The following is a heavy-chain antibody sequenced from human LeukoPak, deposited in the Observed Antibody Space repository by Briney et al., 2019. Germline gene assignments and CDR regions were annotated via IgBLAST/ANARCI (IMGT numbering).Heavy chain of an antibody. Sequence: SQTLSLTCAISGDSVSSNNATWTWIRQSPSRGLEWLGRTYYRSKWSNDYAISMKSRITINPDTSKNQFSLQLNSVTPEDTAVYYCARDPVGGYSGYVLDYWGQGTLVTVSS. CDR2: TYYRSKWSN. CDR1: GDSVSSNNAT. V-gene: IGHV6-1*01. D-gene: IGHD5-12*01. CDR3: ARDPVGGYSGYVLDY. J-gene: IGHJ4*02.